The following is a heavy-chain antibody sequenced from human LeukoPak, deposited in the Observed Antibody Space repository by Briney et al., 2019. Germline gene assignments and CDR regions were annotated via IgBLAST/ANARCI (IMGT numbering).Heavy chain of an antibody. Sequence: SETLSLTCTVSGGSISSGDYYWSWIRQPPGKGLEWIGYIYYSGSTYYSPSLKSRVTISVDTSKNQFSLKLSSVTAADTAVSYCARDSTSRYDSSGRPRYYFDYWGQGTLVTVSS. D-gene: IGHD3-22*01. V-gene: IGHV4-30-4*01. J-gene: IGHJ4*02. CDR3: ARDSTSRYDSSGRPRYYFDY. CDR1: GGSISSGDYY. CDR2: IYYSGST.